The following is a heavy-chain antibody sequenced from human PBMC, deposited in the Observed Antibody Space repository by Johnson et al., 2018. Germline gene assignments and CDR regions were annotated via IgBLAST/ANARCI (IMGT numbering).Heavy chain of an antibody. CDR1: GGTFSSYT. CDR3: AKDGAPSGSVYMDV. D-gene: IGHD3-10*01. Sequence: QVQLVESGAEVKKPGSSVKVSCKASGGTFSSYTISWVRQAPGQGLAWMGRIIPILGIANYAQKFQGSVTIPADNSASTAYMELSSLISEDTALYYCAKDGAPSGSVYMDVWGKGTTVTVSS. V-gene: IGHV1-69*09. CDR2: IIPILGIA. J-gene: IGHJ6*03.